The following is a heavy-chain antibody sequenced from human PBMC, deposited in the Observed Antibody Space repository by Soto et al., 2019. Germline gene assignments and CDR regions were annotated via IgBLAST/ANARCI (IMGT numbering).Heavy chain of an antibody. CDR1: GGSINSGDYY. J-gene: IGHJ4*02. D-gene: IGHD1-1*01. CDR2: IFYSGST. CDR3: ATANLLTGVFFDN. Sequence: QVQLQDSGPGLVKPSQTLSVTCTVSGGSINSGDYYWSWIRQSPGKGLEWIGYIFYSGSTYYSPSLKSRVAMSIDTSENQFSLRLTSVTAADTAVYFCATANLLTGVFFDNWSQGTRVTVSS. V-gene: IGHV4-30-4*08.